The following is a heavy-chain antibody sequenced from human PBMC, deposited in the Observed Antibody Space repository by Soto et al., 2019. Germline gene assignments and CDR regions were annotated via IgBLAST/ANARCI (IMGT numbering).Heavy chain of an antibody. D-gene: IGHD6-19*01. V-gene: IGHV4-31*03. J-gene: IGHJ1*01. CDR3: AREGSGWYRRYFQH. CDR1: GGSISSGGYY. CDR2: IYYSGST. Sequence: QVQLQESGPGLVKPSQTLSLTCTVSGGSISSGGYYWSWIRQHPGKGLEWIGYIYYSGSTYYNPSLKSRVTISEDTFKNQCSLKLSSVTAADTAMYYCAREGSGWYRRYFQHLGQGTLVTVSS.